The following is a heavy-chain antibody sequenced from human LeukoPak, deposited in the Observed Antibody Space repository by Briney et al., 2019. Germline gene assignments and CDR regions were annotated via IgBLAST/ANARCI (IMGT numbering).Heavy chain of an antibody. CDR2: IYHNGNT. D-gene: IGHD5-18*01. Sequence: TSSETLSLTCAVSGYSISSGYYWGWIRQPPGKGLEWIGTIYHNGNTYYNPSLKSRVTISVDTSKNQFSLKLSPVTAADTAVYYCARVRYNYGDSDYWGQGTLVTVSS. V-gene: IGHV4-38-2*01. CDR1: GYSISSGYY. J-gene: IGHJ4*02. CDR3: ARVRYNYGDSDY.